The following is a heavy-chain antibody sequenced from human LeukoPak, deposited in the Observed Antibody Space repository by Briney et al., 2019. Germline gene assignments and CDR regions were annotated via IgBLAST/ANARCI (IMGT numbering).Heavy chain of an antibody. D-gene: IGHD1-14*01. V-gene: IGHV4-39*07. CDR2: IYYGGST. J-gene: IGHJ2*01. CDR1: GGSISSSSYS. CDR3: ARDGNPWNLDV. Sequence: PSETLSLTCTVSGGSISSSSYSWGWIRQPPGKGLEWIGNIYYGGSTYYNPSLKSRVTISVDTSKNQFSLQLSSVTAADTAVYYCARDGNPWNLDVWGRGTLVTVSS.